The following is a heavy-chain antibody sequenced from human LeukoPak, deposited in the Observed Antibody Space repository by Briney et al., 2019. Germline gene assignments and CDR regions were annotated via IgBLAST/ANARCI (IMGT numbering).Heavy chain of an antibody. Sequence: ASVKVSCKASGYTFTSYDINWVRQATGQGLEWMGWMNPNSGNTGYAQKFQGRVTMTRNTSISTAYMELGSLRSEDTAVYYCARRAVDNSYYYYMDVWGKGTTVTVSS. V-gene: IGHV1-8*01. D-gene: IGHD6-19*01. CDR1: GYTFTSYD. CDR3: ARRAVDNSYYYYMDV. CDR2: MNPNSGNT. J-gene: IGHJ6*03.